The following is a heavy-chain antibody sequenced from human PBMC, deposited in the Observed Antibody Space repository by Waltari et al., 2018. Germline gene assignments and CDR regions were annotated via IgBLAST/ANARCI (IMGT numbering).Heavy chain of an antibody. J-gene: IGHJ1*01. CDR1: GYSISSGYY. CDR3: ARDAFDYYDSSGYRYFQH. Sequence: QVQLQESGPGLVKPSETLSLTCAVSGYSISSGYYWGWIRQPPGKGLEWIGSIYHSGSTYYNPSLKSRVTISVDTSKNQFSLKLSSVTAADTAVYYCARDAFDYYDSSGYRYFQHWGQGTLVTVSS. CDR2: IYHSGST. V-gene: IGHV4-38-2*02. D-gene: IGHD3-22*01.